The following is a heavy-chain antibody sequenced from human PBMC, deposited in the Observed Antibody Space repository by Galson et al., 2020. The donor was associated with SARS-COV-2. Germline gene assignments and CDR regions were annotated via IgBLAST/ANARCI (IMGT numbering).Heavy chain of an antibody. Sequence: QLGDSLKISCAASGFTFSSSAMHWVRQAPGKGLEWVAIISYDGTTRYNSDSVKGRFTISRDISKNTLYLQMNRLRPEDTGVYYWARETDDHSSRWYEHWGQGTLVAVSP. CDR3: ARETDDHSSRWYEH. CDR2: ISYDGTTR. V-gene: IGHV3-30*04. J-gene: IGHJ5*02. CDR1: GFTFSSSA. D-gene: IGHD2-2*01.